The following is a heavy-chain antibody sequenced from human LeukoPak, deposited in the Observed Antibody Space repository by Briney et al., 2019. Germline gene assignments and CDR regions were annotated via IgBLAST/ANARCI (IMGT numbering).Heavy chain of an antibody. D-gene: IGHD1-26*01. J-gene: IGHJ6*03. Sequence: SVKVSCKASGDIFNSYSVSWVRQAPGQGLEWMGGIIPMFGSANYAQKFQGRVTITTDQSTTIVYMELSSLSSEDTAVYYCARVGRSRGSLSNSYYYMDVWGKGTTVTVSS. CDR1: GDIFNSYS. V-gene: IGHV1-69*05. CDR2: IIPMFGSA. CDR3: ARVGRSRGSLSNSYYYMDV.